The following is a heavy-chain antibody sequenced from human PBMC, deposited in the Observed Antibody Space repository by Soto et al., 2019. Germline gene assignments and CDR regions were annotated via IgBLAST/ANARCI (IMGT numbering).Heavy chain of an antibody. J-gene: IGHJ4*02. CDR2: INAGNGNT. D-gene: IGHD3-9*01. CDR3: VRVTVYYAPDY. CDR1: GYTFTSYA. Sequence: QVQLVQSGAEVKKPGASVKVSCKASGYTFTSYAMHWVRQAPGKRLEWMGWINAGNGNTKYSQKFQGRVTITRDTSASTAYMELSSLRSEDTAVYYCVRVTVYYAPDYWGQGTLVTVSS. V-gene: IGHV1-3*01.